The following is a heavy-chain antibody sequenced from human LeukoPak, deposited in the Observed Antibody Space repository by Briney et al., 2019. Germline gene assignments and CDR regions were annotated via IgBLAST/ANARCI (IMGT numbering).Heavy chain of an antibody. J-gene: IGHJ4*02. Sequence: PGGSLRLSCAASGFTFSSQAMSWVRQAPGKGLEWVSGISGSGGTTYYADSVKGRFTISRDTPKNTPYLQMNSLRGEDTAVYYCARGDYGGNFEGVDYWGQGTLVTVSS. CDR3: ARGDYGGNFEGVDY. V-gene: IGHV3-23*01. CDR1: GFTFSSQA. CDR2: ISGSGGTT. D-gene: IGHD4-23*01.